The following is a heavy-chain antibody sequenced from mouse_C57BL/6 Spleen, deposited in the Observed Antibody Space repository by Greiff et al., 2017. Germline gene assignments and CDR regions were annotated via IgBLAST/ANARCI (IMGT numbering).Heavy chain of an antibody. J-gene: IGHJ3*01. V-gene: IGHV1-18*01. Sequence: VQLQQSGPELVKPGASVTIPCKASGYTFTDYNMDWVKQSHGKSLEWIGDINPNNGGTIYNQKFKGKATLTVDKSSSTAYMELRSLTSEDTAVYYCASQQFAYWGQGTLVTVSA. CDR2: INPNNGGT. CDR3: ASQQFAY. CDR1: GYTFTDYN.